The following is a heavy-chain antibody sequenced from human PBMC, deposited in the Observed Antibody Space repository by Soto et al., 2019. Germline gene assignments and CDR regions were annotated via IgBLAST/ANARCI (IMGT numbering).Heavy chain of an antibody. J-gene: IGHJ4*02. Sequence: GGSLRLSCSASGFTFSGYAMLWVRQAPGKGLEYVSATSNDGGRTYYADFVKGRFTISRDNSKNTLYLQMSSLRVDDTAVYYCVKGYFFDYWGQGALVTVSS. V-gene: IGHV3-64D*06. CDR1: GFTFSGYA. CDR3: VKGYFFDY. CDR2: TSNDGGRT.